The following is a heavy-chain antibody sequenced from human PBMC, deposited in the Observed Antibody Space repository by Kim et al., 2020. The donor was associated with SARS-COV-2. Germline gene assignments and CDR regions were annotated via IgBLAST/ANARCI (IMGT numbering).Heavy chain of an antibody. V-gene: IGHV1-24*01. CDR1: GYTLTELS. J-gene: IGHJ5*02. CDR3: AIGPTLVEPGRGSDWFDP. Sequence: ASVKVSCKVSGYTLTELSMHWVRQAPEKGLEWMGGFDPDHGETIYAQKFQGRVTMTEDTSTDTANVELSSLRSEDTAVYYCAIGPTLVEPGRGSDWFDPWGQGTLVTVSS. D-gene: IGHD1-1*01. CDR2: FDPDHGET.